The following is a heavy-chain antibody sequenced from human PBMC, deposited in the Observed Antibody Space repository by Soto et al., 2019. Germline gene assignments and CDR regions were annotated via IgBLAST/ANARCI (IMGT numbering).Heavy chain of an antibody. CDR2: ISGSGGST. J-gene: IGHJ4*02. Sequence: EVQLLESGGGLVQPGGSLRLSCAASGFTFSSYALSWVRQAPGQGLEWVSAISGSGGSTYYADSVKGRFTISRDNSKNTLYLQMNSLRAEDTAVYYCAKRGYSSGWYYFDYWGQGTLVTVSS. D-gene: IGHD6-19*01. V-gene: IGHV3-23*01. CDR1: GFTFSSYA. CDR3: AKRGYSSGWYYFDY.